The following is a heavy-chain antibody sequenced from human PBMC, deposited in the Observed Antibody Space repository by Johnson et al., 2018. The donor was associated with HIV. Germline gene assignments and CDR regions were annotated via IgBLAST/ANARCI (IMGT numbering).Heavy chain of an antibody. J-gene: IGHJ3*02. V-gene: IGHV3-30*18. CDR3: AKASTPTMIVVVISAFDI. CDR1: GFTFSSYG. D-gene: IGHD3-22*01. Sequence: QVHLVESGGGVVQPGRSLRLSCAASGFTFSSYGMHWVRQAPGKGLEWVAVISYDGRNKYYADSVKGRFTISRDNSDNTLYLQVNSLGAEDTAVYYCAKASTPTMIVVVISAFDIWAQGTKVTVSS. CDR2: ISYDGRNK.